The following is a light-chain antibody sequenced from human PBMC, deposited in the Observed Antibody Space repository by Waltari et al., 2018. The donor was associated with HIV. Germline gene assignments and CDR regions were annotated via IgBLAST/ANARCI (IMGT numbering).Light chain of an antibody. J-gene: IGLJ2*01. Sequence: QSVLTQPPSVSAAPGQKVTISCSGSSSNIGNNFVSWFQQLPGTAPNLLIYYNTRRPSGMPDRFSGSKSGTSATLGITGLQSGDEADYYCGTWDSSLSAWVFGGGTKLTVL. CDR3: GTWDSSLSAWV. CDR2: YNT. CDR1: SSNIGNNF. V-gene: IGLV1-51*01.